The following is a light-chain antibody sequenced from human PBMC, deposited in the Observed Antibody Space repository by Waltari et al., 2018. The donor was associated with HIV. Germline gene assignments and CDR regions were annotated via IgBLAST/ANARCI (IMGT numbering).Light chain of an antibody. CDR1: SSDVGSYKH. J-gene: IGLJ2*01. CDR2: EVS. CDR3: SSYAGSSTFVI. Sequence: QSALTQPASVSGSPGQSITISCTGSSSDVGSYKHVSWYQQHPGKAPTLIFYEVSKRPSWFSYRYSASKSGTTASLTVSGLRADDEADYYCSSYAGSSTFVIFGGGTKLTVL. V-gene: IGLV2-23*02.